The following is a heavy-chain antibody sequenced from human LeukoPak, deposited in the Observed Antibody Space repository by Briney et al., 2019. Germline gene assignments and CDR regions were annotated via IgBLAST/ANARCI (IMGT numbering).Heavy chain of an antibody. CDR3: AREGTSGTHLNWFDP. Sequence: KPSETLSLTCTVSGGSISSYYWSWIRQPPGKGLEWIGHIYGSGSTNYNPPLKSRVTLSVDTSKNQFSLKLSSVTAADTAVYYCAREGTSGTHLNWFDPWGQGTLVTVSS. D-gene: IGHD1-1*01. CDR2: IYGSGST. J-gene: IGHJ5*02. V-gene: IGHV4-59*01. CDR1: GGSISSYY.